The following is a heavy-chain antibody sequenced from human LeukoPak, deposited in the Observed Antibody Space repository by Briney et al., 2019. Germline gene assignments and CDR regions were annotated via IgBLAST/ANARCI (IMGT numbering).Heavy chain of an antibody. J-gene: IGHJ4*02. CDR1: GITFSSYG. V-gene: IGHV3-23*01. D-gene: IGHD3-9*01. Sequence: GGSLRLSCAASGITFSSYGMSWVRQAPGKGLEWVSSISSTGGTTYYADSVKGRFTISRDNSKNTLYLQMNSLRAEDTAVYYCAKRGYDILTGYCDYWGQGTLVTVSS. CDR2: ISSTGGTT. CDR3: AKRGYDILTGYCDY.